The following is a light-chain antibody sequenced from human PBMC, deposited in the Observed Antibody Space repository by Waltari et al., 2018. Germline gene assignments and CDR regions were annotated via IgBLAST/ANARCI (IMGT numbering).Light chain of an antibody. Sequence: QSVLTQPPSVSGAPGQRVTLSCTGSSPNIGAGYDVHWYQKLPGTAPKLLIYGNTNRPSGVPDRFSGSKSGTSASLAITGLQAEDEADYYCQSYDSSLSGSIFGGGTKVTVL. J-gene: IGLJ2*01. CDR2: GNT. CDR3: QSYDSSLSGSI. CDR1: SPNIGAGYD. V-gene: IGLV1-40*01.